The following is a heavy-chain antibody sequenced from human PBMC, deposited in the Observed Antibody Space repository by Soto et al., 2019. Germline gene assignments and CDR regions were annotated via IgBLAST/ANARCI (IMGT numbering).Heavy chain of an antibody. Sequence: SVKVSCKASGGMFYSSAINWVRQAPGQGLEWMGGIVPMNGSPKYAQEFLGRVTISADASATTAYMGLSGLKSEDTAVYYCSFAPNWTYQLTRYWGREPRSPSPQ. CDR3: SFAPNWTYQLTRY. D-gene: IGHD2-2*01. CDR2: IVPMNGSP. V-gene: IGHV1-69*13. CDR1: GGMFYSSA. J-gene: IGHJ4*02.